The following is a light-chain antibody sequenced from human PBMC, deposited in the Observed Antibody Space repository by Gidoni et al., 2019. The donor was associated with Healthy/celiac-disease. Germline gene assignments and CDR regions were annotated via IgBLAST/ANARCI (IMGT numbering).Light chain of an antibody. CDR1: QSISSY. CDR2: AAS. CDR3: QQSYSTRCS. J-gene: IGKJ2*04. Sequence: IHITQSPSSLSASVGDRVTITCRASQSISSYLNWYQQKPGKAPKLLIYAASSLQSGVPSRFSGSGSGTDFTLTISSLQPEDFATYYCQQSYSTRCSFGQGTKLEIK. V-gene: IGKV1-39*01.